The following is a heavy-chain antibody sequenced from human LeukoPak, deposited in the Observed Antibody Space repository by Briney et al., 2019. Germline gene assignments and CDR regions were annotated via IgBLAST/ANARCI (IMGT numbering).Heavy chain of an antibody. Sequence: GGSLRLSCAVSGFTFSAYWMHWVRHAPGKGLVWVSRIRGDGSMTNYADSVKGRFTISRDNAKNTLYLQMNSLRLEDTAVYYCARENLAAAADYWGQGTVVTVSS. CDR1: GFTFSAYW. D-gene: IGHD6-25*01. V-gene: IGHV3-74*01. J-gene: IGHJ4*02. CDR3: ARENLAAAADY. CDR2: IRGDGSMT.